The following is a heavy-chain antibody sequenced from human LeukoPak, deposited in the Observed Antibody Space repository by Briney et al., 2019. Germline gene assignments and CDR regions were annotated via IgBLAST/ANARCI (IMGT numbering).Heavy chain of an antibody. CDR3: ARSPDWDPFDY. CDR2: IYHSGST. J-gene: IGHJ4*02. CDR1: GYSINSGYY. D-gene: IGHD3-9*01. Sequence: SETLSLTCSVSGYSINSGYYWGWIRRPPGKGLEWIGSIYHSGSTYYNASLKSRITISLDTSKNQFSLKLRSVTAADTAVYYCARSPDWDPFDYWGQGTLVTVSS. V-gene: IGHV4-38-2*02.